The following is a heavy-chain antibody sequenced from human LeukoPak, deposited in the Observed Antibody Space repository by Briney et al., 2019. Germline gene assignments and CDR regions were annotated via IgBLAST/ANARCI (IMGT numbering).Heavy chain of an antibody. J-gene: IGHJ4*02. V-gene: IGHV4-39*01. D-gene: IGHD3-22*01. CDR2: IYYSGST. CDR1: GGSISNSGYY. Sequence: PSETLSLTCTVSGGSISNSGYYWGWIRQPPGKGLEWIGNIYYSGSTYYNPSLKSRVTISVDTSKNQFSLRLSSVTAADTAVYYCAKTYYYDPFDFWGQGTLVTVSS. CDR3: AKTYYYDPFDF.